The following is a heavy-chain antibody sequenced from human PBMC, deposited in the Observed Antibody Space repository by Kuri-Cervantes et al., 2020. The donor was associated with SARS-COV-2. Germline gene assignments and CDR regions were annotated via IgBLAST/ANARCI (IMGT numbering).Heavy chain of an antibody. D-gene: IGHD4-17*01. J-gene: IGHJ6*02. CDR1: VCTFSSYA. V-gene: IGHV1-69*13. CDR2: IIPIFGTA. Sequence: SVNVSCKATVCTFSSYANSWVRQAPGQGLEWMGGIIPIFGTANYAQKFQGRVTITADESTSTAYMELSSLRSEDTAVYYCARRGRGGDQRHYYYGMDVWGQGTTVTVSS. CDR3: ARRGRGGDQRHYYYGMDV.